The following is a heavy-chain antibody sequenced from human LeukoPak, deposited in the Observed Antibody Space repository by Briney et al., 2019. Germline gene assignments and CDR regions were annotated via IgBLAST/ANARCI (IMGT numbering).Heavy chain of an antibody. V-gene: IGHV4-59*01. CDR2: IYYTGST. D-gene: IGHD4-17*01. Sequence: SETLSLTCTVSGGSISSYYWNWIRQPPGKGLEWIGHIYYTGSTNCNPALKSRVTISVDTSKNQFSLKLSSVTAADTAVYYCARAYGDYVFYYYYMDVWGKGTTVTVSS. CDR1: GGSISSYY. J-gene: IGHJ6*03. CDR3: ARAYGDYVFYYYYMDV.